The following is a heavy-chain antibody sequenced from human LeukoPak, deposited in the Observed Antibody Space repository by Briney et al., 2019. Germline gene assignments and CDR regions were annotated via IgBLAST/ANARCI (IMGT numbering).Heavy chain of an antibody. CDR2: VSSTSSFI. CDR1: GFTFSSYS. Sequence: GGSLRLSCAASGFTFSSYSINWVRQAPGKGLEWVSCVSSTSSFIYYADSVKGRFTTSRDDSRNTVYLEMNSLRAEDTAVYYCARERECSSTSCVWNDAFDIWGQGTMVTVSS. D-gene: IGHD2-2*01. V-gene: IGHV3-21*04. J-gene: IGHJ3*02. CDR3: ARERECSSTSCVWNDAFDI.